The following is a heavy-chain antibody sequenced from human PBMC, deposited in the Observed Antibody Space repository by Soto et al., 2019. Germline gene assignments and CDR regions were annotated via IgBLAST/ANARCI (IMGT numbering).Heavy chain of an antibody. CDR2: ISSSSSYI. J-gene: IGHJ6*02. CDR1: GFTFSSYS. V-gene: IGHV3-21*01. D-gene: IGHD6-6*01. Sequence: GSLRLSCAASGFTFSSYSMNWVRQAPGKGLEWVSSISSSSSYIYYADSVKGRFTISRDNAKNSLYLQMNSLRAEDTAVYYCARESDIAARYYYYYGMDVWGQGTTVTVSS. CDR3: ARESDIAARYYYYYGMDV.